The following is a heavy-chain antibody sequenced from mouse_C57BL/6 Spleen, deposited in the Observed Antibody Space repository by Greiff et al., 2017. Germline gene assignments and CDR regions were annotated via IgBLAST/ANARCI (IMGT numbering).Heavy chain of an antibody. D-gene: IGHD1-1*01. CDR3: AGDRDPFTTVVANAMDY. CDR2: ITHSGET. V-gene: IGHV12-3*01. CDR1: GFPITSGYY. J-gene: IGHJ4*01. Sequence: VQLQESGPGLVKPSQSLFLTCSITGFPITSGYYWIWIRQSPGKPLEWMGYITHSGETFYNPSLPSPISITRETSKNQFFLQLNSVTTEDTAMYYCAGDRDPFTTVVANAMDYWGQGTSVTVSS.